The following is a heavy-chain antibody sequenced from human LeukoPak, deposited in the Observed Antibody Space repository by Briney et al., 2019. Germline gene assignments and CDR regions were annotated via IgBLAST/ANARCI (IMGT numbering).Heavy chain of an antibody. CDR2: IYGGDSET. CDR1: GYSFAKYW. V-gene: IGHV5-51*01. D-gene: IGHD6-13*01. CDR3: ARGIAAAGPFWYFDF. Sequence: GESLKISCRGSGYSFAKYWIAWVRQMPGKGLEWMGFIYGGDSETKYSPSFQGQVTISVDRSIGTAYLQWSSLKASDTAIYYCARGIAAAGPFWYFDFWGRGTLVTVSS. J-gene: IGHJ2*01.